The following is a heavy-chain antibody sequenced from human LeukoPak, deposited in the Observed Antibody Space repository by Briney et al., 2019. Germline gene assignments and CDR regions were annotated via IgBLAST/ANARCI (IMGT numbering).Heavy chain of an antibody. CDR1: GFIFSTYD. D-gene: IGHD4-17*01. CDR3: ARVEDDYGVYCYGVDV. V-gene: IGHV3-48*03. J-gene: IGHJ6*02. Sequence: PGGSLRLSCAASGFIFSTYDMHWVRQAPGKGLEWVSYISNSDSSVDYADSVKGRFTISRDNSKNSLYLQMSSLRAEDTAVYYCARVEDDYGVYCYGVDVWGQGATVTVSS. CDR2: ISNSDSSV.